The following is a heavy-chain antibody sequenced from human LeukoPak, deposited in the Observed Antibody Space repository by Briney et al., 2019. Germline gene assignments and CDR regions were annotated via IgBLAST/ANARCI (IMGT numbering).Heavy chain of an antibody. CDR3: TRDGGYSSGWYENWFDP. CDR1: GFTFGDYA. J-gene: IGHJ5*02. D-gene: IGHD6-19*01. V-gene: IGHV3-49*03. Sequence: GGSLRLSCTASGFTFGDYAMSWFRQAPGKGLEWVGFIRSKAYGGTTEYAASVKGRFTISRDDSKSIAYLQMNSLKTEDTAVYYCTRDGGYSSGWYENWFDPWGQGTLVTVSS. CDR2: IRSKAYGGTT.